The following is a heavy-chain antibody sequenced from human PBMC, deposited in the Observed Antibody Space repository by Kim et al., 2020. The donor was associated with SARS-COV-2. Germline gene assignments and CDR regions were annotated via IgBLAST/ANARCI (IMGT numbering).Heavy chain of an antibody. J-gene: IGHJ4*02. CDR1: GDSLSSDY. D-gene: IGHD3-16*02. Sequence: SETLTLTCTVYGDSLSSDYWSWNRQPAGKGLEWIGRIYTSGRTNYNPSLQSRVTMSVDMSQNQFSLNLSSVTAADTAVYYCASALGHWGQGTLFTVSS. V-gene: IGHV4-4*07. CDR3: ASALGH. CDR2: IYTSGRT.